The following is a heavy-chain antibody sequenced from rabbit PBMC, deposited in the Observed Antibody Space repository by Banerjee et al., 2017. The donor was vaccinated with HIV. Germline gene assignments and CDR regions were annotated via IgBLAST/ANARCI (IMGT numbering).Heavy chain of an antibody. D-gene: IGHD4-1*01. V-gene: IGHV1S45*01. CDR2: IGPGSGNT. CDR3: ARDLAGVAGWNLYL. Sequence: QEQLEESGGDLVKPEGSLTLTCTASGFTLSSSYWMHWVRQAPGKGLEWIACIGPGSGNTYHASWAKGRFTISKTSSTTVTLQMTSLTAADTATYFCARDLAGVAGWNLYLWGPGTLVTVS. CDR1: GFTLSSSYW. J-gene: IGHJ4*01.